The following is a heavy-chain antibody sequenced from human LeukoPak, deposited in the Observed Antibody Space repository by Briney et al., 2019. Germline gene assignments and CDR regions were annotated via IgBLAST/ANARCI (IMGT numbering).Heavy chain of an antibody. J-gene: IGHJ4*02. CDR2: INHTGNT. Sequence: SETLSLTCSVDGGSVTGYYWIWIRQPPGKGLEWIGEINHTGNTNYNPSLKSRVTLSIDMSKKQFSLHLTSLTAADTAVYYCARITGYGGGSLRYWGQGTLVAISS. CDR1: GGSVTGYY. D-gene: IGHD4-23*01. V-gene: IGHV4-34*01. CDR3: ARITGYGGGSLRY.